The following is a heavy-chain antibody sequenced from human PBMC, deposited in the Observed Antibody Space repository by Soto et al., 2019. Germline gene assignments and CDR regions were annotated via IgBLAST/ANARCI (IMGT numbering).Heavy chain of an antibody. J-gene: IGHJ4*02. CDR2: ISYDGSNK. Sequence: PGGSLRLSCAASGFTFSSYAMHWVRQAPGKGLEWVAVISYDGSNKYYADSVKGRFTISRDNSKNTLFLQMNSLRAEDTAVYYCARHQDSSTWYIYPIDYWGQGTLVTVSS. D-gene: IGHD6-13*01. V-gene: IGHV3-30-3*01. CDR3: ARHQDSSTWYIYPIDY. CDR1: GFTFSSYA.